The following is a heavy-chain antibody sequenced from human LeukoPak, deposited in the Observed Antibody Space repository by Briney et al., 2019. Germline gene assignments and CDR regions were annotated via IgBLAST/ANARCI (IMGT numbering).Heavy chain of an antibody. CDR1: GFTFSNSW. CDR3: ATWSDAWEFDS. D-gene: IGHD1-26*01. V-gene: IGHV3-7*05. Sequence: GGSLRLSCAASGFTFSNSWMTWLRQAPGKGLEWVAHIKEDGTDKYYVASVTGRFIISKDNTINSLYLQISSLRADATAVYYCATWSDAWEFDSWGQGTLVSVSS. CDR2: IKEDGTDK. J-gene: IGHJ4*02.